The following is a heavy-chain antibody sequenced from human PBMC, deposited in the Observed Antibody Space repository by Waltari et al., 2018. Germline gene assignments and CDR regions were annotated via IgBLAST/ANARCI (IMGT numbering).Heavy chain of an antibody. CDR3: ATALPTADALKDAFNI. D-gene: IGHD4-17*01. CDR1: GYTFTDYH. J-gene: IGHJ3*02. CDR2: VDPEDGET. V-gene: IGHV1-69-2*01. Sequence: EVQLVQSGAEVKKPGATVKISCKAFGYTFTDYHMHWVQQAPGKGLEWMGFVDPEDGETIYAEKFQGRVSITADSCTGTAYMELGSLKSEDTAVYYCATALPTADALKDAFNIWGEGTTVTVS.